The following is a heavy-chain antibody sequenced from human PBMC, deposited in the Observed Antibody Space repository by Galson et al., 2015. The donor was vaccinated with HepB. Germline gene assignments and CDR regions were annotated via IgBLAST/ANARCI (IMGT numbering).Heavy chain of an antibody. V-gene: IGHV1-3*01. CDR1: GYTFTSYA. Sequence: SVKVSCKASGYTFTSYAMHWVRQAPGQRLEWMGWINAGNGNTKYSQKFQGRVTITRDTSASTAYMELSSLRSEDTAVYYCARGGTTYYDFWSGYPPSYYFDYWGQGTLVTVSS. D-gene: IGHD3-3*01. CDR2: INAGNGNT. J-gene: IGHJ4*02. CDR3: ARGGTTYYDFWSGYPPSYYFDY.